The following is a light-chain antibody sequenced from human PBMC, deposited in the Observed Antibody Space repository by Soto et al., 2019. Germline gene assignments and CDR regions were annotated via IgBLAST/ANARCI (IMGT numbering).Light chain of an antibody. J-gene: IGKJ5*01. CDR3: QQYGSSPIT. CDR2: DAS. CDR1: ESVRSNQ. Sequence: VVLTQSPATLALSPGETXXXXXXXSESVRSNQLAWYQQKPGLAPRLLIYDASSRASGIPERFSGSGSGTGFSLTISSLEPEDSAVYYCQQYGSSPITFGQGTRLEIK. V-gene: IGKV3D-20*01.